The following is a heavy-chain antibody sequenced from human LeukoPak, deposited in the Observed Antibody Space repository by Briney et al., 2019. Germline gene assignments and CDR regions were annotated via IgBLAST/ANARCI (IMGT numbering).Heavy chain of an antibody. CDR1: GFKFNNFV. D-gene: IGHD3-3*01. V-gene: IGHV3-23*01. J-gene: IGHJ4*02. CDR2: ISGSGGST. Sequence: GGSLRLSCVASGFKFNNFVRNWVRQAPGKGLEWVSGISGSGGSTHYAGSVKGRFTIFRDNSKNTLYLQMNNLGADDTAVYYCARGPNSDFWSGYSNYFDFWGQGTLVTVSS. CDR3: ARGPNSDFWSGYSNYFDF.